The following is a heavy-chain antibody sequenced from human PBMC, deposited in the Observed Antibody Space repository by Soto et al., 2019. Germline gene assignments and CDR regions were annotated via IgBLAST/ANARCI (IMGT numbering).Heavy chain of an antibody. CDR2: INRGGLT. V-gene: IGHV3-53*01. D-gene: IGHD6-13*01. CDR1: EFSVSSNH. Sequence: SGGSLRISCAASEFSVSSNHISWVRQAPGKGLEWVSVINRGGLTYYTDSVKGRFTISRDNSKNTLYLQMNSLRAEDTAVYYCASQGYSRSADYWGQGTLVTVYS. J-gene: IGHJ4*02. CDR3: ASQGYSRSADY.